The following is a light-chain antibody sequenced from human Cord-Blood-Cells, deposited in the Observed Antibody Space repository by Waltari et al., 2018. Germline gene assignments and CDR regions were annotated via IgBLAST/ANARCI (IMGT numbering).Light chain of an antibody. J-gene: IGLJ1*01. CDR2: GNS. CDR3: QSYDSSLSGSGV. CDR1: SSNIGAGYD. V-gene: IGLV1-40*01. Sequence: QSVLTQPPSVSGAPGQRVTISCTGSSSNIGAGYDVHWYQQLPGTAPKPLIYGNSNRPSGVPDRFSGAKSGTAASRAITGLQAEDEADYYCQSYDSSLSGSGVFGTGTKVTVL.